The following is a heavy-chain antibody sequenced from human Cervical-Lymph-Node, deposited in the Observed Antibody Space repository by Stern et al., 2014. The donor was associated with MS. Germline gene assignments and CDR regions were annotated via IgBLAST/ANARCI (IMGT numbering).Heavy chain of an antibody. D-gene: IGHD3-16*01. V-gene: IGHV4-61*02. CDR1: GGSISSRIYY. CDR3: AATQPLMGEDGSRLEAIDYYYGMDV. CDR2: IYVSGGT. J-gene: IGHJ6*02. Sequence: QVQLQESGPGLVKPSQTLSLTCTVSGGSISSRIYYWSWIRQAAGKGLEWIGRIYVSGGTNYNPSLGSRATISLAAAKTQISLRLSSVTAADTAVYFCAATQPLMGEDGSRLEAIDYYYGMDVWGQGTTVTVSS.